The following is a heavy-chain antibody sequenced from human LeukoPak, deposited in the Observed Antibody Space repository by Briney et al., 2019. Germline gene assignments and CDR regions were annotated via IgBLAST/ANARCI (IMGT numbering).Heavy chain of an antibody. Sequence: ASVTVSFKAAGGTFISYAISWVRQAPGQGLEGMGGIIPIFGTAKYAHKFQGSVTITADESTRTAYMELSSLRSEDTAVYYCAQIGTDTNFDAFDIWGQGTMVTVSS. V-gene: IGHV1-69*13. CDR1: GGTFISYA. CDR3: AQIGTDTNFDAFDI. J-gene: IGHJ3*02. D-gene: IGHD1-1*01. CDR2: IIPIFGTA.